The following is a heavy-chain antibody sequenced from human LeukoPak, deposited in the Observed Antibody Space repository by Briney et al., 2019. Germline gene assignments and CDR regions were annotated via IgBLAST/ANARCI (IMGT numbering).Heavy chain of an antibody. J-gene: IGHJ4*02. CDR3: TRDPNWGSGY. Sequence: GGSLRLSCVASDFTFSSYTMIWVRQAPGKALEWVSVIGTRGDGIHYADSVKGRFTISRDDSKNTLYLQMNSLRAEDTAVYYCTRDPNWGSGYWGQGTLVTVSS. CDR1: DFTFSSYT. D-gene: IGHD7-27*01. V-gene: IGHV3-23*01. CDR2: IGTRGDGI.